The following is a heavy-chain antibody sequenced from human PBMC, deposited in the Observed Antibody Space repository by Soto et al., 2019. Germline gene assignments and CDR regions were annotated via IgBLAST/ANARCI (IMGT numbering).Heavy chain of an antibody. CDR3: GRDRVTTNYYYAMDV. CDR1: GFTVSSNY. V-gene: IGHV3-66*01. Sequence: GGSLRLSCAASGFTVSSNYMSWVRQAPGKGLEWVSGIYSGGSTYYADSVKGRFTISRDNSKHTLSLPMNSLRAEDTAVYYCGRDRVTTNYYYAMDVWGQGTTVTVSS. D-gene: IGHD3-22*01. J-gene: IGHJ6*02. CDR2: IYSGGST.